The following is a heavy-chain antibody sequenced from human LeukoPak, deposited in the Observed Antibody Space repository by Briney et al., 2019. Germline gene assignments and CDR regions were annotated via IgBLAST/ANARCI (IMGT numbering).Heavy chain of an antibody. D-gene: IGHD5-18*01. Sequence: GGSLRLSCAASKFTFSDSYMGWMRQAPGKGLDWVSYISNSGTTMYYADSVKGRFTISRDNAKNSLYLQMNSLRAEDTAVYYCARLYGGYSFDAFDIWGQGTMVTASS. V-gene: IGHV3-11*04. CDR2: ISNSGTTM. CDR1: KFTFSDSY. J-gene: IGHJ3*02. CDR3: ARLYGGYSFDAFDI.